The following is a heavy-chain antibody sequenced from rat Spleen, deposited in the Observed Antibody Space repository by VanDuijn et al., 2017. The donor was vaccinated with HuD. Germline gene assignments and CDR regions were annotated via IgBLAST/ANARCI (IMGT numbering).Heavy chain of an antibody. D-gene: IGHD1-1*01. Sequence: EVQLKESGPGLVQPSQTLSLTCTVSGFSLTDHSVHWVRQPPGKGLEWMGVMWSGGSTAYNSALKSRLSIRRDTSKSQVFLKMNSLQTEDTAIYYCARSLLQWGHYYVLDAWGQGASVTVS. CDR2: MWSGGST. V-gene: IGHV2S63*01. CDR1: GFSLTDHS. J-gene: IGHJ4*01. CDR3: ARSLLQWGHYYVLDA.